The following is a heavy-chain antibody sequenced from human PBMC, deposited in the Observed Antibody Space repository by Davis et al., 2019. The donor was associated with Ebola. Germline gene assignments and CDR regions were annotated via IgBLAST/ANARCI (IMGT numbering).Heavy chain of an antibody. Sequence: GESLKISCAASGFTFSSYWMSWVRQAPGKGLEWVANIKQDGSEKYYVDSVKGRFTISRDNAKNTLYFQMNSLRDEDTAVYYCVRHYSTVWYHYDYFDYWGQGALVTVSS. CDR2: IKQDGSEK. D-gene: IGHD6-19*01. CDR1: GFTFSSYW. J-gene: IGHJ4*02. CDR3: VRHYSTVWYHYDYFDY. V-gene: IGHV3-7*01.